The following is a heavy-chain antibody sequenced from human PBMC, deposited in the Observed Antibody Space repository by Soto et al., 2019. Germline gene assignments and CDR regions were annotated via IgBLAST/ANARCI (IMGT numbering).Heavy chain of an antibody. CDR1: GDTISGYD. CDR3: AREPLAHSYFDL. J-gene: IGHJ4*02. V-gene: IGHV4-4*07. Sequence: SDSLSLSRTVSGDTISGYDWSWTRQPAGKGLEWIGRMYNSERTNYNPSLKSRVTMSMDTSKNQFSLKLTSVTAADTAVYFCAREPLAHSYFDLWGQGTLVTVSS. CDR2: MYNSERT.